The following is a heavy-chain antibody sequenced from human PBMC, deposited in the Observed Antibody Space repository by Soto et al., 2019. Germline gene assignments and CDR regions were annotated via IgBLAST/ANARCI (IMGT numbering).Heavy chain of an antibody. Sequence: EVLLVESGGGLVQPGGSLRLSCVASGFTFSTDSMNWVRQAPGKGLEWVAHISTSGATRYHADSVKGRFTISRDNAKTSLYLQMDSLRNEDTAVYYCARFLGSSFDYWGQGTLVTVSS. CDR3: ARFLGSSFDY. CDR2: ISTSGATR. D-gene: IGHD2-2*01. CDR1: GFTFSTDS. J-gene: IGHJ4*02. V-gene: IGHV3-48*02.